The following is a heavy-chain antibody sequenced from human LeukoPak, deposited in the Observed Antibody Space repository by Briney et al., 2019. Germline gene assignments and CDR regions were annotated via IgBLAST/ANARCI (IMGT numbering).Heavy chain of an antibody. D-gene: IGHD2-2*01. CDR1: GGTFSSYE. CDR2: IIPMFGTA. CDR3: ASGTTDIVVVPATLRNYYFDY. J-gene: IGHJ4*02. Sequence: ASVKVSCKASGGTFSSYEISWVRQAPGQALEWMGGIIPMFGTAKYAQKFQGRVTITADKSTSTAYMELSSLRSEDTAVYYCASGTTDIVVVPATLRNYYFDYWGQGTLVTVSS. V-gene: IGHV1-69*06.